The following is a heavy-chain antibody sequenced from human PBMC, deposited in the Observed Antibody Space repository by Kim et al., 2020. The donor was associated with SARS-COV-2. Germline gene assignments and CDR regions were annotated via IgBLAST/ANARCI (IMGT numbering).Heavy chain of an antibody. J-gene: IGHJ4*02. Sequence: DSGKGRFTISRDNAKNTLYLQMNSLRAEDTAVYYCARELNEYYYGSGSLLWGQGTLVTVSS. CDR3: ARELNEYYYGSGSLL. V-gene: IGHV3-74*01. D-gene: IGHD3-10*01.